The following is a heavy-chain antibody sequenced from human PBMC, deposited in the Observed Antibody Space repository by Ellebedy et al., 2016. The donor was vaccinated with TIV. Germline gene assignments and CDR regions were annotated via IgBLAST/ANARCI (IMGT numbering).Heavy chain of an antibody. D-gene: IGHD2-2*02. V-gene: IGHV1-8*01. CDR1: GYTFTSYD. J-gene: IGHJ4*02. Sequence: ASVKVSCXASGYTFTSYDINWVRQATGQGLEWMGWMNPNSGNTGFARKFQGRVIMTRDASISTAYMELTSLTSGDTAVYYCARGERYCSDASCYNYWGQGTLVTVSS. CDR2: MNPNSGNT. CDR3: ARGERYCSDASCYNY.